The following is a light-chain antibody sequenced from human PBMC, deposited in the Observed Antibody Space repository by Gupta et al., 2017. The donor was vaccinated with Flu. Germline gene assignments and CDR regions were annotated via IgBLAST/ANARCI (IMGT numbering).Light chain of an antibody. V-gene: IGKV1-39*01. CDR3: QQSYSTPRT. CDR1: QSISSY. Sequence: DIQMIQAPSSLSASVGDRVIITCRASQSISSYLNWYQQKPGKAPKLLIYAASSLQSGVPSRFSGSGSGTDFTLTISSLQPEDFATYYCQQSYSTPRTFGQGTRLEIK. CDR2: AAS. J-gene: IGKJ5*01.